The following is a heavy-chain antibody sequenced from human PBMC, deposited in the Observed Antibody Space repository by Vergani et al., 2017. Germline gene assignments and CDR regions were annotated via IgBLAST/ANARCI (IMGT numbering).Heavy chain of an antibody. J-gene: IGHJ4*02. V-gene: IGHV3-23*03. CDR2: IYSGGSST. Sequence: EVQLLESGGGLVQPGGSLRLSCAASGFTFSSYAMSWVRQAPGKGLEWVSVIYSGGSSTYYADSVKGRFTISRDNSKNTLYLQMNSLRAEDTAVYYCACHSSGWGGVWDYWGQGTLVTVSS. D-gene: IGHD6-19*01. CDR1: GFTFSSYA. CDR3: ACHSSGWGGVWDY.